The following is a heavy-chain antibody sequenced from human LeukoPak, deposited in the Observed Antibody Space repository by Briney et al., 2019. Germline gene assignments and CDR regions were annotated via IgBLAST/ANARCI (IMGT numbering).Heavy chain of an antibody. CDR2: ISSTGSTI. CDR3: AKEVVVVPAAMLIFDY. CDR1: GFTFSSYE. J-gene: IGHJ4*02. V-gene: IGHV3-48*03. Sequence: GGSLRLSCAVSGFTFSSYEMNWVRQAPGKGLEWLSYISSTGSTIYYADSVKGRFTISRDNAKNSLYLQMNSLRAEDTAVYYCAKEVVVVPAAMLIFDYWGQGTLVTVSS. D-gene: IGHD2-2*01.